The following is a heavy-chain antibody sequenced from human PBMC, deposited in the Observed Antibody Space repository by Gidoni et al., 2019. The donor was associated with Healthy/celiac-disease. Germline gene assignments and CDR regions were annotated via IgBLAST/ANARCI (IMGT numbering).Heavy chain of an antibody. J-gene: IGHJ4*02. CDR1: GYTFTSYD. CDR3: ARGHRVVGATSLIDY. CDR2: MNTNSGNT. Sequence: QGQLGQSGAEVKKPGASVKVSCKAAGYTFTSYDLNWVRQATGQGLEWMGWMNTNSGNTGYAQKFQVRVTMTRNTSISTAYMELSSLRSEDTAVYYCARGHRVVGATSLIDYWGQGTLVTVSS. D-gene: IGHD1-26*01. V-gene: IGHV1-8*01.